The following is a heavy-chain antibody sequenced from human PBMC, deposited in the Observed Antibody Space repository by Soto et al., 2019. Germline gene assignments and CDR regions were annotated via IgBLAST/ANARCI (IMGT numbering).Heavy chain of an antibody. CDR1: GFNFIRKY. CDR2: LYSGGTT. Sequence: VQLVESGGGLIQPGGSLRLSCAASGFNFIRKYMIWVRQAPGKGLEWVSILYSGGTTYYADSVKGRFTSSRDTSENTLYLQMNSLRAEDTAVYYCARGLYDSGSFYFDFWGQGTLVTVSS. CDR3: ARGLYDSGSFYFDF. D-gene: IGHD3-10*01. V-gene: IGHV3-53*01. J-gene: IGHJ4*02.